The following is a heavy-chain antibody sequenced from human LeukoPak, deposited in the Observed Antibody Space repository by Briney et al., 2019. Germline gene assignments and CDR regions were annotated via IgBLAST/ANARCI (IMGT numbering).Heavy chain of an antibody. CDR3: ARDRMYYYDSSGGYYFDY. D-gene: IGHD3-22*01. Sequence: GASVKVSCKASGYTFTSYGISWVRQAPGQGLEWMGWISAYNGNTNYAQKLQGRVTMATDTSTSTAYMELRSLRSDDTAVYYCARDRMYYYDSSGGYYFDYWGQGTLVTVSS. V-gene: IGHV1-18*01. J-gene: IGHJ4*02. CDR1: GYTFTSYG. CDR2: ISAYNGNT.